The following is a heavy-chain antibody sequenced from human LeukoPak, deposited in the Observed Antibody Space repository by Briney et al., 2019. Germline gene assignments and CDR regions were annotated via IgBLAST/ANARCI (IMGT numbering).Heavy chain of an antibody. CDR1: GFTFSSYA. V-gene: IGHV3-30-3*01. J-gene: IGHJ4*02. CDR3: ARGLGSSWEADYFDY. D-gene: IGHD6-13*01. CDR2: ISYDGSNK. Sequence: PGGSLRLSCAASGFTFSSYAMHWVRQAPGKGLEWVAVISYDGSNKYYADSVKGRFTISRDNSKNTLYLQMNSLRAEDTAVYYCARGLGSSWEADYFDYWGQGTLVTVSS.